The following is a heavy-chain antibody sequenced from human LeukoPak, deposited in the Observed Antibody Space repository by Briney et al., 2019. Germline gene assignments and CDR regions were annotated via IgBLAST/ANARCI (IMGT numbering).Heavy chain of an antibody. V-gene: IGHV3-30*18. CDR1: GFTFSSYG. CDR2: ISYDGSIK. Sequence: GTSLRLSCAASGFTFSSYGMHWVRQAPGKGLEWVTVISYDGSIKYSSDSVKGRFTISRDNSKNTLYLQMNSLRAEDTAIYYCAKEGIEVAGMNYFGYWGQGTLVTVSS. CDR3: AKEGIEVAGMNYFGY. D-gene: IGHD6-19*01. J-gene: IGHJ4*02.